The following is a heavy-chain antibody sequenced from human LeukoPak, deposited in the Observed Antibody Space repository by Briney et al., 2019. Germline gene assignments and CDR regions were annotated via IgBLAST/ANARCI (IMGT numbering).Heavy chain of an antibody. CDR2: IKPSTGDT. D-gene: IGHD6-6*01. CDR3: ARGAAEWYSSSSFDY. CDR1: GYTFTSYY. V-gene: IGHV1-46*01. Sequence: ASVKVSCKASGYTFTSYYMHWVRQAPGQGLEWMGIIKPSTGDTHYAQKFQGRVTMTRDTSTSTVYMELSSLRSEDTAVYYCARGAAEWYSSSSFDYWGQGTLVTVSS. J-gene: IGHJ4*02.